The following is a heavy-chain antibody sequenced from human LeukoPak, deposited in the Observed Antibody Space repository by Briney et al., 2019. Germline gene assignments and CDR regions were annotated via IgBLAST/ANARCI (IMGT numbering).Heavy chain of an antibody. Sequence: GGSLRLSCAASGFTFSSYALSWVRQAPGKGLEWVSVISGSGGTTHYAESVKGRFTISRDNSKNALYMQMNSLRADDTAAYYCARDYHDSSGSYGVDFWGQGTLVTVSS. V-gene: IGHV3-23*01. CDR1: GFTFSSYA. CDR2: ISGSGGTT. D-gene: IGHD3-22*01. J-gene: IGHJ4*02. CDR3: ARDYHDSSGSYGVDF.